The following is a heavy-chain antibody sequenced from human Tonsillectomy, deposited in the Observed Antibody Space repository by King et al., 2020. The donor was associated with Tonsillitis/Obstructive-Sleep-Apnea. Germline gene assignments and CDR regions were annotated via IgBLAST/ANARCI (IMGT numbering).Heavy chain of an antibody. V-gene: IGHV1-46*01. J-gene: IGHJ4*02. Sequence: QLVQSGAEVKKPGASVKVSCKASGYTFTSYYMHWVRQAPGQGLEWMGIINPSGGSTSYAQKFQGTVTMTRDTSTSTVYMELSSLRSEDTAVYYCARGGLRFLEWLSLFDYWGQGTLVTVSS. CDR1: GYTFTSYY. CDR3: ARGGLRFLEWLSLFDY. D-gene: IGHD3-3*01. CDR2: INPSGGST.